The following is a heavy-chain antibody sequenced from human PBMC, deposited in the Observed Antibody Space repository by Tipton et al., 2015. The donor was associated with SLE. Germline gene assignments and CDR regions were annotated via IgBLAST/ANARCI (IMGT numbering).Heavy chain of an antibody. Sequence: TLSLTCTVSGGSISSYYWSWIRQPPGKGLEWIGYIYYSGSTNYNPSLKSRVTISVDTPKNQFSLKLSSVTAADTAVYYCARRMVFGGDYFDYWGQGTLVTVSS. CDR1: GGSISSYY. D-gene: IGHD3-10*02. CDR3: ARRMVFGGDYFDY. CDR2: IYYSGST. J-gene: IGHJ4*02. V-gene: IGHV4-59*08.